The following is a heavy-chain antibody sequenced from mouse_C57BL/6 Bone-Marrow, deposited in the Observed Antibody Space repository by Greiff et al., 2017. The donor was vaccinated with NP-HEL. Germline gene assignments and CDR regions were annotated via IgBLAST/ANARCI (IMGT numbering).Heavy chain of an antibody. V-gene: IGHV1-50*01. CDR1: GYTFTSYW. CDR3: ARDYGCGSWYCDV. Sequence: QVQLQQPGAELVKPGASVKLSCKASGYTFTSYWMQWVKQRPGQGLEWIGEIDPSDSYTNYNQKFKGKATLTVDTSSSTAYMQLSSLTSEDSAVYYGARDYGCGSWYCDVGGTGTTVTVTA. CDR2: IDPSDSYT. J-gene: IGHJ1*03. D-gene: IGHD1-1*01.